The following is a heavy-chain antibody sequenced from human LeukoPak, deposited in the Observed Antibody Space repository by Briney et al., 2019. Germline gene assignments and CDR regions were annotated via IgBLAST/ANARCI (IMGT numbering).Heavy chain of an antibody. CDR2: INHSGST. CDR3: ARGPYVYFDY. Sequence: PSETLSLTCAVYGGSFSGYYWSWIRQPPGKELEWIGEINHSGSTNYNPSLKSRVTISVDTSKNQLSLKLSSVTAADTAVYYCARGPYVYFDYWGQGTLVTVSS. D-gene: IGHD3-16*01. V-gene: IGHV4-34*01. J-gene: IGHJ4*02. CDR1: GGSFSGYY.